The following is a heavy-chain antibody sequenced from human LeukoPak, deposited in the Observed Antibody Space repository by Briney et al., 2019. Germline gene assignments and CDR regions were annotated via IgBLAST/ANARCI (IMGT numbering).Heavy chain of an antibody. V-gene: IGHV5-51*01. J-gene: IGHJ4*02. CDR2: IYPGDSVT. CDR3: ARPTDFAFDY. Sequence: GESLKISCKGSGYSFTRYWIGWVRQMPGKGLEWMGIIYPGDSVTRYSSSFQGHVTISADKSINTAYLQWSSLQASDTAMYYCARPTDFAFDYWGQGTLVTVSS. D-gene: IGHD1-14*01. CDR1: GYSFTRYW.